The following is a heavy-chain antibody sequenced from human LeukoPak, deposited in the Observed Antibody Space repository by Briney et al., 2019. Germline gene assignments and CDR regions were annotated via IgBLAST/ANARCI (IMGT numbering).Heavy chain of an antibody. D-gene: IGHD3-10*01. CDR3: AREYYGAGTYCPYY. CDR2: ISSNSDYI. CDR1: GFTFSSYS. J-gene: IGHJ4*02. Sequence: PGGSLRLSCAASGFTFSSYSMNWVRQAPGKGLEGVASISSNSDYIYYADLVRGRLTITRDNAKNSLFLQMDSLTADDTDVYYCAREYYGAGTYCPYYWGQGNLVTVSS. V-gene: IGHV3-21*03.